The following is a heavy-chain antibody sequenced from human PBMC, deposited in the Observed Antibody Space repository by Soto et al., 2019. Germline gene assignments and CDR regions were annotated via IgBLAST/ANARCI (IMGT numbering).Heavy chain of an antibody. V-gene: IGHV4-39*01. J-gene: IGHJ4*02. D-gene: IGHD3-16*01. CDR2: IYYNGNT. Sequence: QLRLQEAGPGLVKPSETLSLTCTVSGGSISSSSYYWGWVRQPPGKGPEWIGAIYYNGNTYYNPSRKSRVTMSVETSKDQFSLKLNSATAADTAMFYCARQTGVFGHYFDYWGQGILVTVSS. CDR3: ARQTGVFGHYFDY. CDR1: GGSISSSSYY.